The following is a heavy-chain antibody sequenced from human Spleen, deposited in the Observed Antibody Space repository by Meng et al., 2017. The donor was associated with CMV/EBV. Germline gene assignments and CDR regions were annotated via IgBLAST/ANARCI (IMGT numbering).Heavy chain of an antibody. D-gene: IGHD2-8*01. J-gene: IGHJ2*01. CDR3: ARNGPPAVTAKYYLDI. Sequence: GGPLSSTNWWSWVRQPQGKGLEWSGRVYHSRSTAYNPSLRGRVTISSDRSKNQFSLRLNSVTAADTAVYFCARNGPPAVTAKYYLDIWGRGTLVTVSS. CDR1: GGPLSSTNW. V-gene: IGHV4-4*01. CDR2: VYHSRST.